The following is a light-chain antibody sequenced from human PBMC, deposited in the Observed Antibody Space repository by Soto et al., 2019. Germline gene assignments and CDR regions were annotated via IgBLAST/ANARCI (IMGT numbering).Light chain of an antibody. CDR1: QSGSSD. Sequence: SIWTQSPGTLSLSPGERATPPCRASQSGSSDLAWYHQKPGQAPRLLIYAASSRATGSPDRFSGGGSGTDFTLTISRLEPEDFAVYYCQQYGSSGTFGQGTKVDIK. CDR2: AAS. CDR3: QQYGSSGT. V-gene: IGKV3-20*01. J-gene: IGKJ1*01.